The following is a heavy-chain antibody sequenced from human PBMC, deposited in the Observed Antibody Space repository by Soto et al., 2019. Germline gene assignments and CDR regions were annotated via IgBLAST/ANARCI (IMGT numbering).Heavy chain of an antibody. Sequence: QVQLVQSGAEVKKPGASVKVSCKASGYTFTSYDINWVRQATGQGLEWLGWMNPNSGNTGYAQKFQGRVTMTRETVISTVYMELSSLRSGDTAVYCFAREGVRGMDVWGQGTTVTVSS. CDR3: AREGVRGMDV. CDR1: GYTFTSYD. V-gene: IGHV1-8*01. J-gene: IGHJ6*02. CDR2: MNPNSGNT. D-gene: IGHD3-16*01.